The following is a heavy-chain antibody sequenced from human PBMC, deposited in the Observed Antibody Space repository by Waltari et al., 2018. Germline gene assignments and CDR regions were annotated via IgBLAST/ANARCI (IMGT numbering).Heavy chain of an antibody. D-gene: IGHD2-2*01. V-gene: IGHV4-39*07. CDR2: IYYSGST. J-gene: IGHJ4*02. Sequence: QLQLQESGPGLVKPSETLSLTCTVSGGSISSSSCYWGWIRQPPGKGLERIGSIYYSGSTYYNPSLKSRVTISVDTSKNQFSLKLSSVTAADTAVYYCARDPVCSSTSCDIQEDYWGQGTLVTVSS. CDR1: GGSISSSSCY. CDR3: ARDPVCSSTSCDIQEDY.